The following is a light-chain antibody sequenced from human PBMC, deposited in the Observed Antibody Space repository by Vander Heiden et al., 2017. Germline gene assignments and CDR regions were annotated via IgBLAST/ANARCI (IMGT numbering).Light chain of an antibody. CDR2: SAA. Sequence: DIQMTHSPSSLSPSIGDTVTITCRPSQSISSYLNWYQQKPGEPPKLLIYSAARLQSGVPSRFSGSGYGTEFSLTISSLQPEDCATYYCQQSYRMPYTFGQGTKLEIK. V-gene: IGKV1-39*01. CDR1: QSISSY. J-gene: IGKJ2*01. CDR3: QQSYRMPYT.